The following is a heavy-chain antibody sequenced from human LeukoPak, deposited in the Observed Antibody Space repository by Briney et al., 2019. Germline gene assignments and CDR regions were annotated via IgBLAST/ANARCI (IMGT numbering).Heavy chain of an antibody. Sequence: PGGSLRLSCAASGFTFSSYAMHWVRQAPGKGLEWVAVISYGGSNKYYADSVKGRFTISRDNSKNTLYLQMNSLRAEDTAVYYCARVTFLGSIHGSWGQGTLVTVSS. CDR2: ISYGGSNK. CDR1: GFTFSSYA. D-gene: IGHD3-10*01. V-gene: IGHV3-30-3*01. CDR3: ARVTFLGSIHGS. J-gene: IGHJ5*02.